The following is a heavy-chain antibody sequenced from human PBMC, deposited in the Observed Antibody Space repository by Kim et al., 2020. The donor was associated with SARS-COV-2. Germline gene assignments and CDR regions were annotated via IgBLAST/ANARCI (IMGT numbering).Heavy chain of an antibody. Sequence: GGSLRLSCAASGFTFSSYSMNWVRQAPGKGLEWVSFISSSSSYIYYADSVKGRFIISRDNAKNSLYLQMNSLRAEDTAVYYCARDPVTYCGGDCYSLDYWGQGTLVTASS. CDR3: ARDPVTYCGGDCYSLDY. J-gene: IGHJ4*02. V-gene: IGHV3-21*01. D-gene: IGHD2-21*02. CDR1: GFTFSSYS. CDR2: ISSSSSYI.